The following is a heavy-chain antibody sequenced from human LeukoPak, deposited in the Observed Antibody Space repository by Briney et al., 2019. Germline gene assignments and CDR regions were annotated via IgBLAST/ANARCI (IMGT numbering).Heavy chain of an antibody. CDR3: ARGSLPAAMEPDLTY. J-gene: IGHJ4*02. D-gene: IGHD2-2*01. CDR1: GCTFTGYY. CDR2: INPNSGGT. V-gene: IGHV1-2*04. Sequence: ASVKVSCKASGCTFTGYYIHWVRQAPGQGLEWMGWINPNSGGTNYAQKFQGWVTMTRDTSISTAYMELSRLRSDDTAVYYCARGSLPAAMEPDLTYWGQGTLVTVSS.